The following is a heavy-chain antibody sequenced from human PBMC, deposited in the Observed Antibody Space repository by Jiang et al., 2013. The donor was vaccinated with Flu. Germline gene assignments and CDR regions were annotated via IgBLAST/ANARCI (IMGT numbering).Heavy chain of an antibody. Sequence: SGSGLVKPSGTLSLTCTVSGGSISSGGYYWSWIRQHPGKGLEWIGYIYYSGSTYYNPSLKSRVTISVDTSKNQFSLKLSSVTAADTAVYYCAEGSGFGHYFDYWGQGTLVTVSS. CDR3: AEGSGFGHYFDY. CDR2: IYYSGST. J-gene: IGHJ4*02. D-gene: IGHD6-19*01. CDR1: GGSISSGGYY. V-gene: IGHV4-31*03.